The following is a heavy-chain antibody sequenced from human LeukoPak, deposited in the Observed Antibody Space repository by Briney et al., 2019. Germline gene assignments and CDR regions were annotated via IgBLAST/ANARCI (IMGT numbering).Heavy chain of an antibody. Sequence: GGSLRLSCAASGFTFSSYAMSWVRRAPGKGLEWVSAISGSGGSTYYADSVKGRFTISRDNSKNTLYLQMNSLRAEDTAVYHCAKDQYYDSSGYYYFWGQGTLVTVSS. CDR1: GFTFSSYA. CDR3: AKDQYYDSSGYYYF. D-gene: IGHD3-22*01. V-gene: IGHV3-23*01. J-gene: IGHJ4*02. CDR2: ISGSGGST.